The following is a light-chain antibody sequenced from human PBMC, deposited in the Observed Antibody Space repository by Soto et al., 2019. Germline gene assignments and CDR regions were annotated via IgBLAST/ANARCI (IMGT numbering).Light chain of an antibody. Sequence: EIVMTQSPATLSLSPGERATLSCRASQTIGRNLAWYQQKPGQAPRLLIYGASTRATGIPPRFSGSGSGTEFTLTISSMQSEDFAVYFCQEYNIWPYTFGQGTKLAIK. CDR1: QTIGRN. J-gene: IGKJ2*01. CDR3: QEYNIWPYT. CDR2: GAS. V-gene: IGKV3D-15*01.